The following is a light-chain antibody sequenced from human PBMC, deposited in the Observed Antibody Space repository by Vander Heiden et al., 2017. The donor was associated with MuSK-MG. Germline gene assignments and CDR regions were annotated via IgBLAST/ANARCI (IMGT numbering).Light chain of an antibody. V-gene: IGLV2-23*01. CDR1: SSDVGSYDL. CDR2: EVT. Sequence: QSALTQPASVSASLGQSITISCTGTSSDVGSYDLVSWYQQSPGKAPKLMSYEVTKRPSGVSNRCSASKSGNTASLTISGLRSEDEADYHCSSYASSSTLLFGGGTKVTVL. J-gene: IGLJ2*01. CDR3: SSYASSSTLL.